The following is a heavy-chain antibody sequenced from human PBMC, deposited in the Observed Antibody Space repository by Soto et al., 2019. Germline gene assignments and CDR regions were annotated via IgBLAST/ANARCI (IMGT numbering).Heavy chain of an antibody. CDR3: AKAYDFWSGYYPYYYYGMDV. CDR1: GFTFSSYA. D-gene: IGHD3-3*01. Sequence: EVQLLESGGGLVQPGGSLRLSCAASGFTFSSYAMSWVRQTPGKGLEWVSAISGSGGSTYYADSVKGRFTISRDNSKNTLYLQMNSLRAEDTAVYYCAKAYDFWSGYYPYYYYGMDVWGQGTTVTVSS. CDR2: ISGSGGST. V-gene: IGHV3-23*01. J-gene: IGHJ6*02.